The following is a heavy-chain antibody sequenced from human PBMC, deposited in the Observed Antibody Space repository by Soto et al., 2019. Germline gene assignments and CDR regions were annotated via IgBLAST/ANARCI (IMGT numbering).Heavy chain of an antibody. V-gene: IGHV1-8*01. D-gene: IGHD1-1*01. Sequence: ASVKVSCKASGYTFTSFDINWVRQATGQGLEWMGWMNPNSGTTDYAQKFQGRVTMTRDTSISTAYMELSSLRSEDSAVYYCARGVPSTGTRWFDPWGQGALVTVSS. J-gene: IGHJ5*02. CDR3: ARGVPSTGTRWFDP. CDR2: MNPNSGTT. CDR1: GYTFTSFD.